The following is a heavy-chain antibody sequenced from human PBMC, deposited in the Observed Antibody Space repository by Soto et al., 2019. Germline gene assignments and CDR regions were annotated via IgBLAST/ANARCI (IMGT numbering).Heavy chain of an antibody. V-gene: IGHV3-23*01. Sequence: GGSLGLGCAASGFTFSSYVMGWVRQAVVKGRVWVSAISGSGGSTYYAGSVNGRFTISKDNSKHTLYLQINTLRAEDTAVYYCAKIDGGNYHSHYVIAMDDWGQGTTVTVSS. CDR3: AKIDGGNYHSHYVIAMDD. J-gene: IGHJ6*02. CDR1: GFTFSSYV. D-gene: IGHD2-21*02. CDR2: ISGSGGST.